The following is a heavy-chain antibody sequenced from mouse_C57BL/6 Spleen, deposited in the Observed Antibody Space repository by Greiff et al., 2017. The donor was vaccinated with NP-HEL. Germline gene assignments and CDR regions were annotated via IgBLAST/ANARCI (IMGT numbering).Heavy chain of an antibody. CDR1: GYSFTSYY. CDR2: IYPGSGNT. Sequence: QVQLQQPGPELVKPGASVKISCKASGYSFTSYYIHWVKQRPGQGLEWIGWIYPGSGNTKYNEKFKGKATLTADTSSSTAYMQLSSLTSEDSAVFYCAGHDYLYDYAMDDWGQGTSVTVSS. J-gene: IGHJ4*01. V-gene: IGHV1-66*01. CDR3: AGHDYLYDYAMDD. D-gene: IGHD2-4*01.